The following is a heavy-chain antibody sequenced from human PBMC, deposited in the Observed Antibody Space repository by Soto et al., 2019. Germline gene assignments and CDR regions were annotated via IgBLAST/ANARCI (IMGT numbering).Heavy chain of an antibody. Sequence: QVQLVQSGAEVKKPGASVRVSCKASGYTFTRYGISWVRQAPGQGLEWMGWISAYNGNTNYAQSLQGRVTMTTDTSTTTAYRELRSLKSDDTAVYYCARVSPSSRAAEPWGQGTLVTVS. CDR2: ISAYNGNT. D-gene: IGHD6-13*01. V-gene: IGHV1-18*01. CDR3: ARVSPSSRAAEP. CDR1: GYTFTRYG. J-gene: IGHJ4*02.